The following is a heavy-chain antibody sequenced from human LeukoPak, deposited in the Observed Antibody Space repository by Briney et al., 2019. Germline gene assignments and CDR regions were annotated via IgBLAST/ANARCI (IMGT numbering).Heavy chain of an antibody. CDR1: GGSVSSDSYF. V-gene: IGHV4-61*01. D-gene: IGHD5-18*01. CDR3: ARDRPTSGYSYGFDY. CDR2: IYYSGST. Sequence: SETLSLTCTVSGGSVSSDSYFWTWIRQPPGKGLEWIGYIYYSGSTYYNPSLKSRVTISVDTSKNQFSLKLSSVTAADTAVYYCARDRPTSGYSYGFDYWGQGTLVTVSS. J-gene: IGHJ4*02.